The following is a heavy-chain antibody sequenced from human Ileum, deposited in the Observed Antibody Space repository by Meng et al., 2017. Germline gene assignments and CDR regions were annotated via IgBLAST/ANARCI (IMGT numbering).Heavy chain of an antibody. CDR1: GFTFSSYT. CDR3: EKDGGNWDFGN. D-gene: IGHD1-1*01. CDR2: ISGTVATT. Sequence: GGSLRLSCAASGFTFSSYTMRWVRQAPGKGLEWLSTISGTVATTYYTDSVRGRFTISRDNSKNTMYLQMESLGAEETAMYYCEKDGGNWDFGNWGQGTLVTVSS. J-gene: IGHJ4*02. V-gene: IGHV3-23*01.